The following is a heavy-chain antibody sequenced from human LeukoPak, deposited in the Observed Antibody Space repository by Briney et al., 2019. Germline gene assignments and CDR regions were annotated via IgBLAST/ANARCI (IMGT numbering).Heavy chain of an antibody. V-gene: IGHV4-34*01. D-gene: IGHD3-22*01. J-gene: IGHJ6*02. Sequence: PSETLSLTCTVSGGSISSYYWSWIRQPPGKGLEWIGEINHSGSTNYNPSLKSRVTISVDTSKNQFSLKLSSVTAADTAVYYCARYPRYYYDSSGYLHLPHYYYYGMDVWGQGTTVTVSS. CDR3: ARYPRYYYDSSGYLHLPHYYYYGMDV. CDR1: GGSISSYY. CDR2: INHSGST.